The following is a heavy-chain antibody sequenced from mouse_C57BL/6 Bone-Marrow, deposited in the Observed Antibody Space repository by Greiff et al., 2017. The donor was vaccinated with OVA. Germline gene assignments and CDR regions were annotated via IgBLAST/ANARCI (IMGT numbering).Heavy chain of an antibody. Sequence: DVHLVESGGGLVKPGGSLKLSCAASGFTFSSYAMSWVRQTPEKRLEWVATISDGGSYTYYPDNVKGRFTISRDNAKNNLYLQMSHLKSEDTAMYYCARDRGTGRYFDVWGTGTTVTVSS. CDR1: GFTFSSYA. CDR2: ISDGGSYT. CDR3: ARDRGTGRYFDV. J-gene: IGHJ1*03. D-gene: IGHD4-1*01. V-gene: IGHV5-4*01.